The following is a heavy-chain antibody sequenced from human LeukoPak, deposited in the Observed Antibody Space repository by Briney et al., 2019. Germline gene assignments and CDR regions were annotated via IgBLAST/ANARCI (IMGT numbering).Heavy chain of an antibody. CDR1: GNYW. CDR3: VSFYETY. Sequence: GGSLRLSCAASGNYWMHWVRQAPGKGLVWVSHINSDGSWAGYADSVKGRFTISKDNAKNTVYLQMNNLRAEDTAVYYCVSFYETYWGRGTLVTVSS. V-gene: IGHV3-74*01. J-gene: IGHJ4*02. CDR2: INSDGSWA. D-gene: IGHD2-2*01.